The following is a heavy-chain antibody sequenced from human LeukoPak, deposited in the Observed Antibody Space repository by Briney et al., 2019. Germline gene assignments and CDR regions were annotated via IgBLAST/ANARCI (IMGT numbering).Heavy chain of an antibody. J-gene: IGHJ3*02. CDR3: ASSDQGGYGDYNAFDI. CDR1: GYTFTSYA. CDR2: INAGNGNT. Sequence: GASVKVSCKASGYTFTSYAMHWVRQAPGQRLEWMGWINAGNGNTKYSQKFQGRVTITRDTSASTAYMELSSLRSEDTAVYYCASSDQGGYGDYNAFDIWGQGTMVTVSS. D-gene: IGHD4-17*01. V-gene: IGHV1-3*01.